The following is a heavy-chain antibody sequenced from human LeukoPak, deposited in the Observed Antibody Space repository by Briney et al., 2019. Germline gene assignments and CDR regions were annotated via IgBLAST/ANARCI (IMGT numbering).Heavy chain of an antibody. V-gene: IGHV4-34*01. D-gene: IGHD3-22*01. CDR2: INHSGST. J-gene: IGHJ4*02. CDR3: ARMDSSGYYAGY. CDR1: GGSFSGYY. Sequence: SETLSLTCAVYGGSFSGYYWSWIRQPPGKGLEWIGEINHSGSTNYNPSLESRVTISVDTSKNQFSLKLSSVTAADTAVYYCARMDSSGYYAGYWGQGTLVTVSS.